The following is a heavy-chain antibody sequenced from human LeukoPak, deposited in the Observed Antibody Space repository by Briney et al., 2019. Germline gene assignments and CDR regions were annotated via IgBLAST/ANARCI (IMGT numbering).Heavy chain of an antibody. Sequence: SETLSLTCTVSGGSISNYYWSWIRQPPGKGLEWIGYIYYSGSTNYNPSLKSRVTISVDTSKNQFSLKLSSVTAADTAVYYCARGGYSGYVYWGQGTLVTVSS. CDR1: GGSISNYY. CDR2: IYYSGST. J-gene: IGHJ4*02. V-gene: IGHV4-59*12. CDR3: ARGGYSGYVY. D-gene: IGHD5-12*01.